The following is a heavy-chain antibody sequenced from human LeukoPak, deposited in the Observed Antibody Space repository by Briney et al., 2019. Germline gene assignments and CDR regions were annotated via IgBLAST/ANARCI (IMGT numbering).Heavy chain of an antibody. Sequence: SETLSLTCTVSGGSISSSSYYWAWIRQPPGKKLEWIGSINYSGSTYSNPSLKSRATISVDTSKNQFSLRLSSVTAADTAVYYCASIRPGGYCSSTSCYGIDPWGQGTLVTVSS. CDR2: INYSGST. CDR1: GGSISSSSYY. V-gene: IGHV4-39*07. J-gene: IGHJ5*02. D-gene: IGHD2-2*01. CDR3: ASIRPGGYCSSTSCYGIDP.